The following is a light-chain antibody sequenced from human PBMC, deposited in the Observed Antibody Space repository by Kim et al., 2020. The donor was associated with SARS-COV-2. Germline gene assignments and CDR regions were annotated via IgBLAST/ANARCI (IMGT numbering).Light chain of an antibody. CDR2: GAS. CDR1: QGIRNW. V-gene: IGKV1-12*01. J-gene: IGKJ2*01. CDR3: QQASRFPRT. Sequence: DIQMTQSPSSVSASVGDRVTITCRASQGIRNWLAWYQHIPGNAPKLLISGASNLQSGVPSRFSGSGSGTDFTFIISALQPEDFATYYCQQASRFPRTFGQGTKLEI.